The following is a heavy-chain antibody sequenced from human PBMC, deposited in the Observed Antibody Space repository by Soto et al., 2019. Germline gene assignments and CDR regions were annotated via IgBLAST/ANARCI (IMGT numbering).Heavy chain of an antibody. CDR1: GGTFSSYT. Sequence: QVQLVQSGAEVKKPGSSVKVSCKASGGTFSSYTINWVRQAPGQGLEWMGRIIPILGIANYAQKFQGIVTITADNSTSTAYMQLSSLRSEDTAVYYCARHYGDYNGGYWCQGTLVTVSS. D-gene: IGHD4-17*01. J-gene: IGHJ4*02. CDR2: IIPILGIA. V-gene: IGHV1-69*02. CDR3: ARHYGDYNGGY.